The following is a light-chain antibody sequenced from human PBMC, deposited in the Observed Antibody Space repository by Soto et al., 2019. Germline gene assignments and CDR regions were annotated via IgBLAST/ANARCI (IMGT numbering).Light chain of an antibody. CDR3: SSYSNTNTLVV. CDR1: NSDVGTYDY. Sequence: QSALTQPASMSGSLGQSITISCTGTNSDVGTYDYVSWYQQHPGKAPKFIIYDVSYRPSGVSSRFSGSKSGNTASLTISGLQAEDEADYYCSSYSNTNTLVVFGGGTKLTVL. J-gene: IGLJ2*01. CDR2: DVS. V-gene: IGLV2-14*03.